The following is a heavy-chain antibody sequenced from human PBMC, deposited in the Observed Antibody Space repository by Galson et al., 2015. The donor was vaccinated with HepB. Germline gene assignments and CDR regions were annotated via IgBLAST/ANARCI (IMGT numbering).Heavy chain of an antibody. CDR2: IDPSDSYT. V-gene: IGHV5-10-1*01. Sequence: QSGAEVKKPGESLRISCKGSGYSFTSYWISWVRQMPGKGLEWMGRIDPSDSYTNYSPSFQGHVTISADKSISTAYLQWSSLKASDTAMYYCARHAGIAAAGRLEGYFDLWGRGTLVTVSS. CDR3: ARHAGIAAAGRLEGYFDL. D-gene: IGHD6-13*01. J-gene: IGHJ2*01. CDR1: GYSFTSYW.